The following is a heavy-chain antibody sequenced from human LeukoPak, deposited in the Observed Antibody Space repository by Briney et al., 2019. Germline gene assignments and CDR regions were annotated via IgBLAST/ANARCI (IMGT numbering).Heavy chain of an antibody. CDR2: MYHTGST. J-gene: IGHJ4*02. D-gene: IGHD5-24*01. CDR1: GASVSTHY. CDR3: ARGVEMVTIGFDY. V-gene: IGHV4-59*02. Sequence: SETLSLTCTVSGASVSTHYWSWIRQPPGKGLEWIGYMYHTGSTNYNPSVESRVTISLDTSKNQLSLMMRSVTAADTAIYYCARGVEMVTIGFDYWGQGTLVTVSS.